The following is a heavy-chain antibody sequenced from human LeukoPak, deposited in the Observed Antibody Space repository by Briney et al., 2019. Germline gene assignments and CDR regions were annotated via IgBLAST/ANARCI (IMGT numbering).Heavy chain of an antibody. D-gene: IGHD1-26*01. V-gene: IGHV3-11*04. CDR3: ARAVKWDH. CDR1: GFTFSDYY. CDR2: ISYDVGTI. Sequence: GGSLRLSCAASGFTFSDYYISWIRLAPGKGPEWVSYISYDVGTIHYADSVKGRFTISRDNTKNSVYLQRDSLGENDTGVYYCARAVKWDHWGQATLVTVSS. J-gene: IGHJ4*02.